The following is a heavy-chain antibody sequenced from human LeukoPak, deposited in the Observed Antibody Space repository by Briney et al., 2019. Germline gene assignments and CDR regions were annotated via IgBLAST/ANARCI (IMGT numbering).Heavy chain of an antibody. CDR2: IRNDGRNK. CDR3: AKSYCSSTSCYPDNWFDP. Sequence: GGSLRLSCAASGFTFSSYGMHWVRQAPGKGLEWVAFIRNDGRNKYYADSVKGRFTISRDNSKNTLYLQMNSLRAEDTAVYYCAKSYCSSTSCYPDNWFDPWGQGTLVTVSS. CDR1: GFTFSSYG. V-gene: IGHV3-30*02. J-gene: IGHJ5*02. D-gene: IGHD2-2*01.